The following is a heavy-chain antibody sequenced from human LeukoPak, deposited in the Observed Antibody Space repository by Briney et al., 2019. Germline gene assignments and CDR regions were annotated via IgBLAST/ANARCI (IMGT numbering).Heavy chain of an antibody. CDR1: GYTFTSYD. CDR2: MNPNSGNT. V-gene: IGHV1-8*01. Sequence: ASVKVSCRASGYTFTSYDINWVRQATGQGLEWMGWMNPNSGNTGYAQKFQGRVTMTRNTSISTAYMELSSLRSEDTAVYYCARVRGVRGVIIRPSSYYYYYGMDVWGQGTTVTVSS. CDR3: ARVRGVRGVIIRPSSYYYYYGMDV. J-gene: IGHJ6*02. D-gene: IGHD3-10*01.